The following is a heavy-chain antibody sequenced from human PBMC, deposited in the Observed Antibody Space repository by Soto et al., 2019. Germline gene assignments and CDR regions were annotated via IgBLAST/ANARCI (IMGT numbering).Heavy chain of an antibody. CDR1: GGSVSTSSYY. CDR2: IYYTGST. D-gene: IGHD3-22*01. CDR3: ARLPMIVVVEY. V-gene: IGHV4-61*01. Sequence: SETLSLTCTVSGGSVSTSSYYWSWIRQPPGKGLELIGYIYYTGSTNYNPSLKSRVTLSVDTSKNQFSLKLTSVTAADTAVYYCARLPMIVVVEYWGQGTPVTVSS. J-gene: IGHJ4*02.